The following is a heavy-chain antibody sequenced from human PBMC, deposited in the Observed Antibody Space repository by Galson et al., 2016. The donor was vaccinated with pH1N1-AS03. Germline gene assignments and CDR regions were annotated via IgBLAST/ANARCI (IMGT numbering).Heavy chain of an antibody. V-gene: IGHV1-69*06. CDR2: ILPIFGST. CDR3: ARDRDTTMITLDYYYYYMDV. CDR1: GGPFSSYG. Sequence: SVKVSCKVSGGPFSSYGINWVRQAPGQGLEWMGRILPIFGSTNYAQRFQGRVTVTADNSTGTAYLDLSSLGSEDTVVYYCARDRDTTMITLDYYYYYMDVRGTGTTVTVSS. J-gene: IGHJ6*03. D-gene: IGHD5-18*01.